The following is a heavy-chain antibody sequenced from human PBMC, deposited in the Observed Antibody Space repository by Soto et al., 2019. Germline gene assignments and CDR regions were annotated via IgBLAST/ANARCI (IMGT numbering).Heavy chain of an antibody. V-gene: IGHV5-10-1*01. D-gene: IGHD6-19*01. J-gene: IGHJ4*02. CDR2: IDPSDSYT. Sequence: GESLKISCKVSGYSFTSYWISWVRQMSGKGLGWMGRIDPSDSYTNSSPSFQGHVTISADKSISTAYLQWSSLKASDTAMNYCAGSVAGTHLGGWGQVTMVNVCS. CDR1: GYSFTSYW. CDR3: AGSVAGTHLGG.